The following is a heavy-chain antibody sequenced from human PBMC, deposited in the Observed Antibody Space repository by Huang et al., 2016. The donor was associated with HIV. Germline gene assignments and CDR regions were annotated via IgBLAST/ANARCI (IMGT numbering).Heavy chain of an antibody. J-gene: IGHJ4*02. Sequence: QVQLVQSGAEVKKPGASVQVSCKASGYTFTNFAMHWVSQAPGQRVEGMAWINTVKSNKKCSHNCQDRLNVTRDTSASTGYRELSSLRSEDTAVYYCASDPHVFVAGPFYDYWGQGTLVTVSS. CDR3: ASDPHVFVAGPFYDY. CDR1: GYTFTNFA. D-gene: IGHD3-10*02. V-gene: IGHV1-3*04. CDR2: INTVKSNK.